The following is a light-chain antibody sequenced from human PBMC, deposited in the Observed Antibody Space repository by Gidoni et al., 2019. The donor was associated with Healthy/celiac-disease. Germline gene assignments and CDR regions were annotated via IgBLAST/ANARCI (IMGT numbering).Light chain of an antibody. CDR3: QSYDSSLSLYVV. V-gene: IGLV1-40*01. CDR2: GNS. J-gene: IGLJ2*01. CDR1: SPNIGAGYD. Sequence: QSVLTQPPSVSGAPGQRVTISCTGSSPNIGAGYDVHWYQQLPGTAPKLLIYGNSNRPSGVPDRFSGSKSGTSASLAITGLQAEDEADYYCQSYDSSLSLYVVFGGGTKLTVL.